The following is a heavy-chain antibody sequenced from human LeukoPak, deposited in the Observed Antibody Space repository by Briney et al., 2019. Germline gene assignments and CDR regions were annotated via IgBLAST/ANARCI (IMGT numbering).Heavy chain of an antibody. J-gene: IGHJ4*02. Sequence: HPGRSLRLSCAASGFTFSSYGMHWVRQAPGKGLEWVAVISYDGSNKYYADSVKGRFTISRDNSKNTLYLQMNSLRAEDTAVYYCAKDLERHIVVVTASAVDYWGQGTLVTVSS. CDR3: AKDLERHIVVVTASAVDY. CDR1: GFTFSSYG. CDR2: ISYDGSNK. V-gene: IGHV3-30*18. D-gene: IGHD2-21*02.